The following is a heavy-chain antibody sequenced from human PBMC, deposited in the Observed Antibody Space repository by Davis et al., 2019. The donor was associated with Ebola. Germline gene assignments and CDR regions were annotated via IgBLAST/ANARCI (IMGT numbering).Heavy chain of an antibody. V-gene: IGHV7-4-1*02. CDR3: ARSKAVHDAFDV. J-gene: IGHJ3*01. CDR1: GGTFSSYA. D-gene: IGHD1-1*01. Sequence: AASVKVSCKASGGTFSSYAISWVRQAPGQGLEWMGWINTETGNPMYAQGFTGRFDFSLDTSVSTAYLQISSLKPDDTAVYYCARSKAVHDAFDVWGQGTMVTVSS. CDR2: INTETGNP.